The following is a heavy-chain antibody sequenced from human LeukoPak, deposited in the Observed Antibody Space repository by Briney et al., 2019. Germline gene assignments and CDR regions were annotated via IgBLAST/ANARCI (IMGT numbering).Heavy chain of an antibody. Sequence: GESLKISCKGLGYSFSSYWSAWVRQRPGKGLEWMGIIYPGDSDTRYSPSFQGQVTISADKSITTAYLQWSSLKASDTAMYYCARRESSGSIDYWGRGTLVTVSS. CDR2: IYPGDSDT. D-gene: IGHD6-19*01. J-gene: IGHJ4*02. CDR1: GYSFSSYW. CDR3: ARRESSGSIDY. V-gene: IGHV5-51*01.